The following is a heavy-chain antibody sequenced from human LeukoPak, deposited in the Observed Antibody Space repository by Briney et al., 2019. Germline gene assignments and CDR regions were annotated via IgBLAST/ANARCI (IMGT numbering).Heavy chain of an antibody. J-gene: IGHJ5*02. CDR1: GGSISSGGYY. D-gene: IGHD4-17*01. CDR2: IYYSGST. CDR3: ARDWVGDYAIDP. Sequence: PSQTLSLTCTVSGGSISSGGYYWSWIRQHPGKGLEWIGYIYYSGSTYYSPSLKSRVTISVDTSKHQFSLKLSSVTAADTAVYYCARDWVGDYAIDPWGQGTLVTVSS. V-gene: IGHV4-31*03.